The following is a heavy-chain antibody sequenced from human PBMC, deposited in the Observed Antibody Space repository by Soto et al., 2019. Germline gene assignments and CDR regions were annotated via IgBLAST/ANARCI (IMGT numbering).Heavy chain of an antibody. CDR2: IDGSGGST. J-gene: IGHJ4*02. D-gene: IGHD6-19*01. Sequence: PGGSLRLSCAASGFTFRSYAMNWVRQASGKGLEWVSVIDGSGGSTYYADSVKGRFTISRDNSKSTVYLQMNSLRAEDTAVYYCARPAVAVAVKGYFDYWGQGTLVTVSS. V-gene: IGHV3-23*01. CDR1: GFTFRSYA. CDR3: ARPAVAVAVKGYFDY.